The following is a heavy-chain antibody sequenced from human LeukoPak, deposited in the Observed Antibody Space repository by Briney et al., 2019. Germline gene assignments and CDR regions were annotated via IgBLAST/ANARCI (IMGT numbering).Heavy chain of an antibody. V-gene: IGHV4-61*01. Sequence: SETLSLTCTVSGGSVSSNSYYWSWIRQPPGKGLEWIGYIHYSGSTNYNPSLKSRVTISIDTPKNQFSLKLSSVTAADTAVYYCARDFNYYGSGSFWFDSRGQGTLVTVSS. J-gene: IGHJ5*01. D-gene: IGHD3-10*01. CDR2: IHYSGST. CDR3: ARDFNYYGSGSFWFDS. CDR1: GGSVSSNSYY.